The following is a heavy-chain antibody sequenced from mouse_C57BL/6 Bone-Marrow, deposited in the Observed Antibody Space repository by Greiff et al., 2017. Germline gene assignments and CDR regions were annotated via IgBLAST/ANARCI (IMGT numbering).Heavy chain of an antibody. Sequence: EVQLQESGGGLVKPGGSLKLSCAASGFTFSSYAMSWVRQTPEKRLEWVATISDGGSYTYYPDNVKGRFTISRDNAKNNLYLQMSHLKSEDTAMYYCARESANWDYFDYWGQGTTLTVSS. CDR3: ARESANWDYFDY. CDR1: GFTFSSYA. V-gene: IGHV5-4*01. CDR2: ISDGGSYT. J-gene: IGHJ2*01. D-gene: IGHD4-1*01.